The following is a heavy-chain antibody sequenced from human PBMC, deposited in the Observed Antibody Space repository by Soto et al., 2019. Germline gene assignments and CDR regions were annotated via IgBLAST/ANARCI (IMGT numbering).Heavy chain of an antibody. D-gene: IGHD2-15*01. V-gene: IGHV4-34*01. CDR3: ARYGGTAIWYCDI. Sequence: QVRLQQWGAGLLKPSETLSLTCAVYGASFTGYYWTCLRQSPGKGLEWIGEVSHSGTAKYNPSLKSRVTISLATSKSKFSIELTSVTAADTAVYYCARYGGTAIWYCDIWGRGTSVSVSS. CDR1: GASFTGYY. CDR2: VSHSGTA. J-gene: IGHJ2*01.